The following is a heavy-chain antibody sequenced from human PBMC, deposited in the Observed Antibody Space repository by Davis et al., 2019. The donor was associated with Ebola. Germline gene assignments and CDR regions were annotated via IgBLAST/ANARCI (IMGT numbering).Heavy chain of an antibody. CDR3: ARDLGMIVAYYFDP. J-gene: IGHJ4*02. CDR1: GYTFTSYG. Sequence: AASVKVSCKASGYTFTSYGISWVRQAPGQGLEWMGWISAYNGNTNYAQKLQGRVTVTTDTSTTTAYMEVRSLRSDDTAVYYCARDLGMIVAYYFDPWGQGTLVTVSS. V-gene: IGHV1-18*01. D-gene: IGHD3-22*01. CDR2: ISAYNGNT.